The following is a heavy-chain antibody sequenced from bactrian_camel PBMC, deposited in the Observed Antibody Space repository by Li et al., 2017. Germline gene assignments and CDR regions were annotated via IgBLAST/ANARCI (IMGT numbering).Heavy chain of an antibody. V-gene: IGHV3S1*01. CDR3: AADSPDRTGACYNLRPADFSY. CDR1: YSISRYR. J-gene: IGHJ6*01. Sequence: HVQLVESGGGSVQPGGSLRLSCTYSISRYRLGWVRQIPGKEREGVAVRYTGGDSTYYADSVKGRFTISRDVAKNMLFLQMNNLRPEDTAMYYCAADSPDRTGACYNLRPADFSYWGQGTQVTVS. CDR2: RYTGGDST. D-gene: IGHD2*01.